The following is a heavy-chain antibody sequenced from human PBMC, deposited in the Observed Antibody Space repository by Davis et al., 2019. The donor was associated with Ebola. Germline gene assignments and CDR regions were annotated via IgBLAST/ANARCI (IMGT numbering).Heavy chain of an antibody. D-gene: IGHD1-26*01. Sequence: ASVKVSCKASGGTFSSYDINWVRQATGQGLEWMGWMNPNSGNTGYAQKFQGRVTMTRNTSISTAYMELSSLRSEDTAVYYCARDPSEAVAYSGSYSDAFDIWGQGTMVTVSS. J-gene: IGHJ3*02. CDR3: ARDPSEAVAYSGSYSDAFDI. V-gene: IGHV1-8*02. CDR1: GGTFSSYD. CDR2: MNPNSGNT.